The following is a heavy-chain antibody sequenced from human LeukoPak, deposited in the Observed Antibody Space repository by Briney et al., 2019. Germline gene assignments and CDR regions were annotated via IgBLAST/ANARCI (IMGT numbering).Heavy chain of an antibody. Sequence: SETLSLTCAVYGGSFSVYYWSWIRQPPGEGLEWIGEINHSGSTNYNPSLKSRVTISVDTSKNQFSLKLSSVTAADTAVYYCARFKWLDAFDIWGQGTMVTVSS. CDR3: ARFKWLDAFDI. V-gene: IGHV4-34*01. CDR1: GGSFSVYY. CDR2: INHSGST. D-gene: IGHD6-19*01. J-gene: IGHJ3*02.